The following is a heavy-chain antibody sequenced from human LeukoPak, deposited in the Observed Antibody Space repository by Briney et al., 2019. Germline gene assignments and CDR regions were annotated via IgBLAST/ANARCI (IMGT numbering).Heavy chain of an antibody. Sequence: GGSLRLSCSASGFTFSTSAMHWVRQAPGKGLEWVAVIWYDGSNKYYADSVKGRFTISRDNSKNTLYLQMNSLRAEDTAVYYCARDRDYYDSSGYGYWGQGTLVTVSS. CDR1: GFTFSTSA. V-gene: IGHV3-33*08. CDR3: ARDRDYYDSSGYGY. J-gene: IGHJ4*02. D-gene: IGHD3-22*01. CDR2: IWYDGSNK.